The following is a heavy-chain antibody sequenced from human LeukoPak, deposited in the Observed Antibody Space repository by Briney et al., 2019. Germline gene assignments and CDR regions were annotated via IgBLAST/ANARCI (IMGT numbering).Heavy chain of an antibody. Sequence: GSLRLSCAASGFPFSSYAMSWVRQAPGKGLEWVSAISASGGKTYYADSVKGRFTISRDNSKNTLYLQMNSLRAEDTAIYYCAKAAGMGDNYYNFYFDYWGQGTLVTVSS. CDR3: AKAAGMGDNYYNFYFDY. CDR1: GFPFSSYA. D-gene: IGHD5-24*01. V-gene: IGHV3-23*01. J-gene: IGHJ4*02. CDR2: ISASGGKT.